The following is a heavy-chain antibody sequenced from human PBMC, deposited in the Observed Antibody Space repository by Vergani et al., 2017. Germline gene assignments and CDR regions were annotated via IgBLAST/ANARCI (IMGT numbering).Heavy chain of an antibody. J-gene: IGHJ4*02. CDR3: ARTKSFYYSNYDVGVGPFDY. V-gene: IGHV3-30-3*01. CDR2: ISYDETKK. D-gene: IGHD4-11*01. Sequence: QVQLVESGGGVVQPGRSLRLSCAASGFTFSNYAMHWVRQAPGKGLEWVAVISYDETKKYYRDSVKGRFIISRDNSKNTLFLQKNSLRAEDTALYYCARTKSFYYSNYDVGVGPFDYWGQGTLVTVSS. CDR1: GFTFSNYA.